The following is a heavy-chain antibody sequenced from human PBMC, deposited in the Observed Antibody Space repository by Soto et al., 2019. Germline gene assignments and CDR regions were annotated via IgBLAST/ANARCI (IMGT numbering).Heavy chain of an antibody. CDR3: ARATVEMATAVNFDY. Sequence: PSETLSLTCAVSGGSISSSNWWSWIRQPPGKGLEWIGEINHSGSTNYNPSLKSRVTISVDTSKNQFSLKLSSVTAADTAVYYCARATVEMATAVNFDYWGQGTLVTVSS. D-gene: IGHD5-18*01. J-gene: IGHJ4*02. V-gene: IGHV4-4*02. CDR2: INHSGST. CDR1: GGSISSSNW.